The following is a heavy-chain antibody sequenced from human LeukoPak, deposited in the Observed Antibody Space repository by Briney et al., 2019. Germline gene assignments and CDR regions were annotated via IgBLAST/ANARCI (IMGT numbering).Heavy chain of an antibody. CDR1: GYTFNAYY. CDR2: INPNSGAT. V-gene: IGHV1-2*02. D-gene: IGHD1-26*01. Sequence: ASVKVSCKASGYTFNAYYLYWVRQAPGQGLEWMGWINPNSGATKYAQKFQGRVTMTRDTSISTANMEVSRLRFDDTAVYYCAKVGPSGSFLYYFDYWGQGTLVTVSS. CDR3: AKVGPSGSFLYYFDY. J-gene: IGHJ4*02.